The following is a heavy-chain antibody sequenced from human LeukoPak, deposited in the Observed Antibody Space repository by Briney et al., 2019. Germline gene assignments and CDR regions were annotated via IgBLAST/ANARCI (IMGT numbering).Heavy chain of an antibody. D-gene: IGHD4-17*01. J-gene: IGHJ4*02. V-gene: IGHV4-38-2*01. CDR1: GYSISSGYY. CDR2: IYHSGST. Sequence: PSETLSLTCAVSGYSISSGYYWGWIRQPPGKGLEGVGSIYHSGSTYYNPSLKSRVTISVDTSKNQFSLKLSSVTAADTAVYYCARRQRNGDYGYWGQGTLVTVSS. CDR3: ARRQRNGDYGY.